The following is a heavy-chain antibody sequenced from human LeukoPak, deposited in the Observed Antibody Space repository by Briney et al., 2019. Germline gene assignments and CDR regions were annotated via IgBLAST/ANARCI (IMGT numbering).Heavy chain of an antibody. J-gene: IGHJ4*02. CDR3: AREISSGYQDY. D-gene: IGHD3-22*01. V-gene: IGHV3-30*03. CDR2: ISYDGNTE. Sequence: QPGRSLRLSCAASGFTFSNYGMHWVRQAPGKGLEWVAVISYDGNTEYYADAVKGRFTISRDNSKNTLYLQMNSLRADDTAVYYCAREISSGYQDYWGQGTLVTVSS. CDR1: GFTFSNYG.